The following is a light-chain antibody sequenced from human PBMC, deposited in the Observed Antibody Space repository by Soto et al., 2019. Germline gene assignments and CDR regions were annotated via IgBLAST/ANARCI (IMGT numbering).Light chain of an antibody. CDR1: SSNIGNNA. J-gene: IGLJ1*01. Sequence: QSVLTQPPSVSEAPRQRVTISCSGSSSNIGNNAVNWYQQLPGKAPKLLIYYDDLLPSGVSDRFSGSKSGTSASLAISGLQSEYEADYYCAAWDDSLNSQVFGTVTKVTVL. CDR3: AAWDDSLNSQV. CDR2: YDD. V-gene: IGLV1-36*01.